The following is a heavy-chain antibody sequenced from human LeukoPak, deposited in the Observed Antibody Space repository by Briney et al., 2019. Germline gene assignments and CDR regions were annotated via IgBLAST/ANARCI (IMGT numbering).Heavy chain of an antibody. CDR2: INHSGST. V-gene: IGHV4-34*01. CDR3: ARVRGSAAAAGPWIPDYFDS. CDR1: GGSFSGYY. J-gene: IGHJ4*02. Sequence: SETLSLTCAVYGGSFSGYYWSWIRQPPGKGLEWIGEINHSGSTNYNPSLKSRVTISVDTSKNQLSLKLSSVTAADTAVYYCARVRGSAAAAGPWIPDYFDSWGQGTLVTVSS. D-gene: IGHD6-13*01.